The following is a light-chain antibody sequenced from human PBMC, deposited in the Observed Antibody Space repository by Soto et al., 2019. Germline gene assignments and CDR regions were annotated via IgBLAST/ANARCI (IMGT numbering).Light chain of an antibody. V-gene: IGLV2-14*03. Sequence: QSALTQPASVSGSPGQSITISCTGTNSDVGAYNYVSWYQQHPGKAPKLMIYDVSNRPSGISDRFSGSKSGNTASLTIAGLQPEDEADYYCSSYTSGTSVVFGGGTKVTVL. CDR1: NSDVGAYNY. CDR2: DVS. CDR3: SSYTSGTSVV. J-gene: IGLJ2*01.